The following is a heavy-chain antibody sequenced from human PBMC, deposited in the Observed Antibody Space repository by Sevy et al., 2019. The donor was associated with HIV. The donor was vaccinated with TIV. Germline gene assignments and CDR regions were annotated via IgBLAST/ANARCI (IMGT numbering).Heavy chain of an antibody. CDR2: IKQDGSEK. D-gene: IGHD6-19*01. CDR1: GFTFSSYW. J-gene: IGHJ6*02. V-gene: IGHV3-7*01. Sequence: GGSLRLSCAASGFTFSSYWMSWVRQAPGKGLEWVANIKQDGSEKYYVAPVKGRFTISKDNAKNSLYQQMNSLRAEDTAVYYCARDLIAVAGTKTWTNGMDVWGQGTTVTVSS. CDR3: ARDLIAVAGTKTWTNGMDV.